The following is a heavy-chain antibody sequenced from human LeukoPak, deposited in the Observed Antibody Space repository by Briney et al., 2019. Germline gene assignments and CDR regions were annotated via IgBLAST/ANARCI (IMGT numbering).Heavy chain of an antibody. V-gene: IGHV3-7*01. CDR2: IKQGGSET. CDR1: GFTFSSYW. Sequence: PGGSLRLSCAASGFTFSSYWMSWVRQAPGKGLEGVAYIKQGGSETYYVDSVKGRFTISRDDAKNSRYLQMNSLRAEDTAVYYCARDIEALDIWGQGTMVSVSS. D-gene: IGHD3-16*02. J-gene: IGHJ3*02. CDR3: ARDIEALDI.